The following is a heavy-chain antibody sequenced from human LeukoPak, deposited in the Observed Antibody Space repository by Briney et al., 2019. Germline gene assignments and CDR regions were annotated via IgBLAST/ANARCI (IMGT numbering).Heavy chain of an antibody. V-gene: IGHV3-15*01. D-gene: IGHD3-3*01. J-gene: IGHJ6*03. CDR3: TTETSDFWSGYRSHYYYYMDV. CDR2: IKSKTDGGTT. Sequence: GGSLRLSCAASGFTFSNAWMSWVRQAPGKGLEWVGRIKSKTDGGTTDYAAPVKGRFTISRDDSKNTLYLQMNSLKTEDTAVYYCTTETSDFWSGYRSHYYYYMDVWGKGTTVTVSS. CDR1: GFTFSNAW.